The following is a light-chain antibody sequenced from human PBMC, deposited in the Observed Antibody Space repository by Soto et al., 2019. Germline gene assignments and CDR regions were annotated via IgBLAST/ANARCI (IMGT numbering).Light chain of an antibody. CDR1: SSDVGGYNY. J-gene: IGLJ2*01. CDR2: EVS. V-gene: IGLV2-14*01. CDR3: TSSTNRNTVV. Sequence: QSALTQPASVSGSPGQSITISCTGTSSDVGGYNYVSWYQQHPGKAPKLMIYEVSNRPSGVSNRFSGSKSGNTASLTISGLQAEDGADYYSTSSTNRNTVVFGGGPKLTVL.